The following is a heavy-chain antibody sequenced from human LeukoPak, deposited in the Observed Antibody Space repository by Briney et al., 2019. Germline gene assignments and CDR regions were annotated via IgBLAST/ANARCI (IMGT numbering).Heavy chain of an antibody. CDR2: IYYSGST. V-gene: IGHV4-59*01. CDR1: GGSTSSYY. J-gene: IGHJ6*03. Sequence: PSETLSLTCTVSGGSTSSYYWSWIRQPPGKGLEWIGYIYYSGSTNYNPSLKSRVTISVDTSKNQFSLKLSSVTAADTAVYYCARVIYYYYMDVWGKGTTVTVSS. CDR3: ARVIYYYYMDV.